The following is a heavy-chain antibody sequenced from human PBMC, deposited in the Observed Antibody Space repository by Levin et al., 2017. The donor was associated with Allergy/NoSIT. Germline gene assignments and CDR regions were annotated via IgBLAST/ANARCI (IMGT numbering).Heavy chain of an antibody. J-gene: IGHJ3*02. CDR2: IYYSGST. CDR3: AREVIQLWSHDAFDS. D-gene: IGHD5-18*01. CDR1: GGSISSYY. Sequence: SETLSLTCTVSGGSISSYYWSWIRQPPGKGLEWIGYIYYSGSTNYNPSLKSRVTISVDTSKNQFSLKLSSVTAADTAVYYCAREVIQLWSHDAFDSWGQGTMVTVSS. V-gene: IGHV4-59*01.